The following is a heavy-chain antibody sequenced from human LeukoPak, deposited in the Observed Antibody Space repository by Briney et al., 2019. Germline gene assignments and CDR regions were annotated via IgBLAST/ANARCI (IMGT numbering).Heavy chain of an antibody. Sequence: SETLSLTCTVSGGSISSSSYYWGWIRQPPGEELEWIGITHYSGSTYYNPPLKSLVTISVDTSKNQFSVKLSSVTAADTAVYYCARGYYNDGGWFDPWGQGTLVTVSS. CDR2: THYSGST. CDR3: ARGYYNDGGWFDP. V-gene: IGHV4-39*01. D-gene: IGHD3-22*01. CDR1: GGSISSSSYY. J-gene: IGHJ5*02.